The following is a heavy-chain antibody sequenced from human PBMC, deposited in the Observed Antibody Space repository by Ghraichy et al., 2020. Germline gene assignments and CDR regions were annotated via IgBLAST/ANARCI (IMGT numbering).Heavy chain of an antibody. J-gene: IGHJ6*03. CDR2: IYYSGST. Sequence: SETLSLTCTVSGGSISSYYWSWIRQPPGKGLEWIGYIYYSGSTNYNPSLKSRVTISVDTSKNQFSLKLSSVTAADTAVYYCARVRSGSYYNEDYYYYYMDVWGKGTTVTVS. D-gene: IGHD3-10*01. CDR1: GGSISSYY. V-gene: IGHV4-59*01. CDR3: ARVRSGSYYNEDYYYYYMDV.